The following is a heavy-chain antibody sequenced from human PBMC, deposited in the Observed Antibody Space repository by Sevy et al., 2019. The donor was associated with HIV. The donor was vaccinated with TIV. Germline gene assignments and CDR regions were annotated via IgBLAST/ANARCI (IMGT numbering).Heavy chain of an antibody. CDR1: GYSFTSYW. CDR2: IYPGDSDT. D-gene: IGHD6-13*01. J-gene: IGHJ6*02. CDR3: ARHIAAAGRYYYYGMDV. Sequence: GESLKISCKGSGYSFTSYWIGWVRQMPGKGLEWMGIIYPGDSDTRYSPSFQGQVTISADQSISTAYLQWSSLKASDTAMYYCARHIAAAGRYYYYGMDVWGQGTTVTVSS. V-gene: IGHV5-51*01.